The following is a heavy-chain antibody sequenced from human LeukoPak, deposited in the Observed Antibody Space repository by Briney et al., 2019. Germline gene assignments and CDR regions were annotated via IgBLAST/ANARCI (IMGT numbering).Heavy chain of an antibody. J-gene: IGHJ4*02. CDR3: ARTARVFDF. D-gene: IGHD5-18*01. Sequence: LETLSLTCTVSGYSITSLYLSWIRQPPGKGLEVIGYTYTSGDTNYNPSLKSRVSISLDTSKNQVSLKMSSVTAADTAVYYCARTARVFDFWGQGILVTVSS. V-gene: IGHV4-4*09. CDR1: GYSITSLY. CDR2: TYTSGDT.